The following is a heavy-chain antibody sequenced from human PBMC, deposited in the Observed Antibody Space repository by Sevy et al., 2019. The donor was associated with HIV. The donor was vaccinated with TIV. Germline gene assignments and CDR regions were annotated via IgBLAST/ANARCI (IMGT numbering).Heavy chain of an antibody. CDR1: GFIFSDYT. CDR2: ISYDGSFI. CDR3: ARNQSSSWHYFDY. D-gene: IGHD6-13*01. V-gene: IGHV3-30*04. Sequence: GGSLRLSCAASGFIFSDYTLHWVRQAPGTGLEWVAVISYDGSFIYYADSVEGRFTISRDNSKNTLFLQMNSLRHEDTAVYYCARNQSSSWHYFDYWGQGTLVTVSS. J-gene: IGHJ4*02.